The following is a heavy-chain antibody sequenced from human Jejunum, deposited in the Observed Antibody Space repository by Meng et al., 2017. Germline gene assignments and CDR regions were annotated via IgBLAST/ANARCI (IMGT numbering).Heavy chain of an antibody. Sequence: GESLKISCAASGFTFSDSYMNWIRQAPGKGLEWVSYSHGNTVYYADSVKGRVTISRDNDKNSLYLQMNSLRAGDTAVYYCARGWLANWGQGTLVTVSS. V-gene: IGHV3-11*01. CDR1: GFTFSDSY. CDR2: SHGNTV. J-gene: IGHJ4*02. CDR3: ARGWLAN. D-gene: IGHD6-19*01.